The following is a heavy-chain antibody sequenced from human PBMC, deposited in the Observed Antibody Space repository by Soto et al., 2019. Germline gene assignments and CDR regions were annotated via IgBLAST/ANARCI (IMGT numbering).Heavy chain of an antibody. CDR2: ISPYSGKT. CDR3: AREGLLLLPDY. CDR1: GYTFTNND. J-gene: IGHJ4*02. V-gene: IGHV1-18*01. Sequence: QIQLVQSGTEVRKPGASAKVSCKTSGYTFTNNDVCWVRQTPGQGLEWMGWISPYSGKTNYARKFKGRVTMTTDTSTSKVYMELTSLTSDDTAVYYCAREGLLLLPDYWGQGTLVTVSS. D-gene: IGHD3-22*01.